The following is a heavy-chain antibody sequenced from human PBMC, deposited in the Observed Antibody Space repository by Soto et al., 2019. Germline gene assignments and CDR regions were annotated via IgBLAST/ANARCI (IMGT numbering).Heavy chain of an antibody. V-gene: IGHV6-1*01. Sequence: SQTLSLTCAISGDSVSSNSAAWNWIRQSPSRGLEWLGRTYYRSKWYNDYAVSVKSRITINPDTSKNQFSLQLNSVTPEDTAVYYCAREGQLERLLHLYYYYGMDVWGQGTTVTVSS. J-gene: IGHJ6*02. D-gene: IGHD1-1*01. CDR1: GDSVSSNSAA. CDR2: TYYRSKWYN. CDR3: AREGQLERLLHLYYYYGMDV.